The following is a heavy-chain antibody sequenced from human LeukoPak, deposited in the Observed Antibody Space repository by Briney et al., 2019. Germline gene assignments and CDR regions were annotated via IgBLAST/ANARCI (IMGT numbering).Heavy chain of an antibody. V-gene: IGHV4-38-2*02. CDR1: GYSISTAYY. D-gene: IGHD6-13*01. CDR2: IHHSGST. CDR3: ARAYSSSWYFNWFDP. Sequence: SETLSLTCTVSGYSISTAYYWGWIRQPPGKGLESIGSIHHSGSTYYNPSLKSRVTISVDTSKNQFSLKLRSVTAADTAVYYCARAYSSSWYFNWFDPWGQGTLVTVSS. J-gene: IGHJ5*02.